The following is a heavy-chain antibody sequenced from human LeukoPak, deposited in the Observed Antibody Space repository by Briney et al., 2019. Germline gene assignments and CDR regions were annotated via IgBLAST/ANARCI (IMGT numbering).Heavy chain of an antibody. CDR2: ISSGSAI. CDR1: GLTFSDSY. J-gene: IGHJ4*02. CDR3: ARVGRNYFDY. Sequence: GGSLRLSCAASGLTFSDSYMNWIRQAPGKGLEWVSYISSGSAIYYADSVKGRFTISRDNAKNSLYLQMNSLRAEDTAVYFCARVGRNYFDYWGQGILVTVSS. V-gene: IGHV3-11*04. D-gene: IGHD3-10*01.